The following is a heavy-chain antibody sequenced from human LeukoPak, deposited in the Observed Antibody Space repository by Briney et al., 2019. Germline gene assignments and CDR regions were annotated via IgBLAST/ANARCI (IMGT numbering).Heavy chain of an antibody. J-gene: IGHJ4*02. D-gene: IGHD3-10*01. V-gene: IGHV3-30*02. CDR1: GFTFSTYG. Sequence: GGSLRLSCAASGFTFSTYGMHWVRQAPGKGLEWVTFIRSDANRKYYADSVKGRFAISRDTSKNTLYLQMNSLNTEDTAVYYCARDQGAYYYGSVLGYWGQGTLVTVSS. CDR3: ARDQGAYYYGSVLGY. CDR2: IRSDANRK.